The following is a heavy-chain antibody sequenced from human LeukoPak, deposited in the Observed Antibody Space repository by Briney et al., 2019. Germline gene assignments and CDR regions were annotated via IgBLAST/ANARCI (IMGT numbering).Heavy chain of an antibody. D-gene: IGHD6-13*01. V-gene: IGHV3-53*01. CDR1: GFTVSSNY. CDR2: FTTGANYT. J-gene: IGHJ4*02. CDR3: AKAQGAWYYFDS. Sequence: GGSLRLSCAASGFTVSSNYMSWVRQAPGKGLEWVSVFTTGANYTYYADSVKGRFTMTRDNSKNTIFLQLNNVRADDTAVYFCAKAQGAWYYFDSWGQGTLVTVSS.